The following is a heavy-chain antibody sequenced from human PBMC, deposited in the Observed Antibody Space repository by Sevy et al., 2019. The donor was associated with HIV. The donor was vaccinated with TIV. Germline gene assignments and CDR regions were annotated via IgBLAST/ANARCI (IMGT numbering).Heavy chain of an antibody. D-gene: IGHD6-13*01. Sequence: ASVKVSCKASGGTFSSYAISWVRQAPGQGLEWMGGIIPIFGTANYAQKFQGRVTITADKSTSTAYMELSSLRSEDTAGYYCARGGLGAAAGVNWFDPWGQGTLVTVSS. CDR2: IIPIFGTA. CDR3: ARGGLGAAAGVNWFDP. V-gene: IGHV1-69*06. CDR1: GGTFSSYA. J-gene: IGHJ5*02.